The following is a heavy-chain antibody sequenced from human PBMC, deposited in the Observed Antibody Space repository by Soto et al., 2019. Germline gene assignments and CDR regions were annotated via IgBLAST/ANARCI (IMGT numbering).Heavy chain of an antibody. D-gene: IGHD2-2*01. CDR2: NSGSGSGT. V-gene: IGHV3-64*02. Sequence: LRLSCAASGFTFSRYGMHWVRQAPGKGLEYVSANSGSGSGTYYADSVKGRFTISRDNSKNTLYLQMGSLSAEDTAVYYCARSLFSRCYCSSTSCYSHYYGMDVWGQGTTVTVSS. CDR1: GFTFSRYG. CDR3: ARSLFSRCYCSSTSCYSHYYGMDV. J-gene: IGHJ6*02.